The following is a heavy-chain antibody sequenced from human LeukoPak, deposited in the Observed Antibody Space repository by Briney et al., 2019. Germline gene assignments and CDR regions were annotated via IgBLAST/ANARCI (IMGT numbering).Heavy chain of an antibody. Sequence: GVLRLSCAASGFTFSSYAMSWVRQAPGKGLEWVSAISGSGGSTYYADSVKGRFTISRDNSKNTLYLQMNSLRAEDTAVYYCARAQYYDILTGFGTHFDYWGQGTLVTVSS. V-gene: IGHV3-23*01. CDR2: ISGSGGST. CDR1: GFTFSSYA. D-gene: IGHD3-9*01. CDR3: ARAQYYDILTGFGTHFDY. J-gene: IGHJ4*02.